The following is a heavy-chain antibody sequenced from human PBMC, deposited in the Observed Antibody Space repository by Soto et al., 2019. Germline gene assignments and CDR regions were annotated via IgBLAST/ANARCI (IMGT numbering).Heavy chain of an antibody. CDR3: ARDLIVVVPAATYGVDV. J-gene: IGHJ6*02. CDR2: INPSGGST. Sequence: ASVKVSCKASGYTFTSYYMHWVRQAPGQGLEWMGIINPSGGSTSYAQKFQGRVTMTRDTSTSTVYMELSSLRSEDTAVYYCARDLIVVVPAATYGVDVWGQGTTVTVSS. D-gene: IGHD2-2*01. CDR1: GYTFTSYY. V-gene: IGHV1-46*01.